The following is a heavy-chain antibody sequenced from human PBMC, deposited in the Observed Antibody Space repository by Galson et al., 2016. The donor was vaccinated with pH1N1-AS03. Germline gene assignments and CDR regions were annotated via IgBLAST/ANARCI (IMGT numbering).Heavy chain of an antibody. CDR3: ATDVVTAMGRAFDI. J-gene: IGHJ3*02. CDR1: GYTFIGYY. CDR2: INPNSGGA. D-gene: IGHD2-21*02. Sequence: SCKASGYTFIGYYMHWVRQAPGQGLEWLGRINPNSGGANDVQKFQDRVTMTRDTSISTAYMELSGLTSDDTAVYYCATDVVTAMGRAFDIWGQGTMVTVSS. V-gene: IGHV1-2*06.